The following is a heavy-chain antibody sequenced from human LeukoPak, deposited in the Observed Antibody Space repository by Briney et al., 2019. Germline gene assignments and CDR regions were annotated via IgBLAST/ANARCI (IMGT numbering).Heavy chain of an antibody. D-gene: IGHD3-22*01. J-gene: IGHJ4*02. CDR3: ARGYESSGYPFDY. Sequence: SESLSLTCTVSGGSISSSSYYWGWIRQPPGKGLEWIGSLYYSGNIFYNPSLKSRVTISVDTSKNRFSLKLSSVTAADTAVYYCARGYESSGYPFDYWGQGTLVTVA. CDR2: LYYSGNI. CDR1: GGSISSSSYY. V-gene: IGHV4-39*01.